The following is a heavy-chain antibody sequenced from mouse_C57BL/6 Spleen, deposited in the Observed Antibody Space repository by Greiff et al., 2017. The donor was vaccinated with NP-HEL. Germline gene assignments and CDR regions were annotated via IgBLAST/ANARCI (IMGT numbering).Heavy chain of an antibody. V-gene: IGHV5-17*01. Sequence: DVMLVESGGGLVKPGGSLKLSCAASGFTFSDYGMHWVRQAPEKGLEWVAYISSGSSTIYYADTVKGRFTISRDNAKNTLFLQMTSLRSEDTAMYYCAKDYYGSSRYYYAMDYWGQGTSVTVSS. CDR1: GFTFSDYG. J-gene: IGHJ4*01. D-gene: IGHD1-1*01. CDR2: ISSGSSTI. CDR3: AKDYYGSSRYYYAMDY.